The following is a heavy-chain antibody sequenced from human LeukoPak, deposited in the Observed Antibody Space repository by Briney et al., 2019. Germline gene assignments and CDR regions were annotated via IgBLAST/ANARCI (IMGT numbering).Heavy chain of an antibody. Sequence: KPSETLSLTCAVYGGSFSGYYWSWIRQPPGKGLEWIGEINHSGSTIYNPSLKSRVTISVDTSKNQFSLKLSSVTAADTAVYYCARGAGSLFDYWGQGTLVTVSS. CDR3: ARGAGSLFDY. J-gene: IGHJ4*02. V-gene: IGHV4-34*01. CDR2: INHSGST. CDR1: GGSFSGYY.